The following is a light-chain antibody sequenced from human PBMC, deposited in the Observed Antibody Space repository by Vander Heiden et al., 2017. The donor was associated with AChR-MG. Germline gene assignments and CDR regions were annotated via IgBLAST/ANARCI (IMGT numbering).Light chain of an antibody. CDR1: QSGSNNY. CDR2: GAS. CDR3: QQYGSSPLT. V-gene: IGKV3-20*01. J-gene: IGKJ3*01. Sequence: EIVFTQSPGTLPLFPGESATLSRRASQSGSNNYFAWYQQKSGRAPRLLVYGASSRAIGTPDRFSGSGSGTDFTLTISRLEPEDFAVYYCQQYGSSPLTFGPGTKVDIK.